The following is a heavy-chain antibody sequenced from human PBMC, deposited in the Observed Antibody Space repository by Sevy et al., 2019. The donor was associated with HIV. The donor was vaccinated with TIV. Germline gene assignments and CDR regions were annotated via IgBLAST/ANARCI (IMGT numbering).Heavy chain of an antibody. D-gene: IGHD6-13*01. J-gene: IGHJ4*01. V-gene: IGHV3-23*01. CDR1: GFTFSSYA. Sequence: GGSLRLSCAASGFTFSSYAMNWVRQAPGKGLEWVSTISDSGGSTYYADSVKGRFTISRDNSKNTLYLQMNSLRAEDTAVYYCARHYTSSWYWGYWGQEPWSPSPQ. CDR3: ARHYTSSWYWGY. CDR2: ISDSGGST.